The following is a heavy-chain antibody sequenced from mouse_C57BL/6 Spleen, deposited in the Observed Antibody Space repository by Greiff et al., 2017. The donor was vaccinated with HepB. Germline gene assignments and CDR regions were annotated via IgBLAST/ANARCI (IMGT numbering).Heavy chain of an antibody. CDR1: GFTFSDYG. Sequence: EVMLVESGGGLVKPGGSLKLSCAASGFTFSDYGMHWVRQAPEKGLEWVAYISSGSSTIYYADTVKGRFTISRDNAKNTLFLQMTSLRSEDTAMYYCARKLGRDAMDYWGQGTSVTVSS. CDR2: ISSGSSTI. D-gene: IGHD4-1*01. V-gene: IGHV5-17*01. J-gene: IGHJ4*01. CDR3: ARKLGRDAMDY.